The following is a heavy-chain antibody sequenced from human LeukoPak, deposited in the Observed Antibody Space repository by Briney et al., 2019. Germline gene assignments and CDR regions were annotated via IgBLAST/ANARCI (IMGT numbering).Heavy chain of an antibody. CDR1: GFTFSSYA. CDR3: ARESYYYDSSGYYYVGYFDY. Sequence: GGSLRLSCAASGFTFSSYAMHWVRQAPGKGLEWVAVISYDGSNKYYADSVKGRFTISRDNSKNTLNLQMNSLRAEDTAVYYCARESYYYDSSGYYYVGYFDYWGQGTLVTVSS. CDR2: ISYDGSNK. V-gene: IGHV3-30-3*01. J-gene: IGHJ4*02. D-gene: IGHD3-22*01.